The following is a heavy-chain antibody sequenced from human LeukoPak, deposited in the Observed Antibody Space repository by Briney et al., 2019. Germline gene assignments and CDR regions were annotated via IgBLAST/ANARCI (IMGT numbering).Heavy chain of an antibody. CDR3: ARTTRVTPDGRAEYFED. Sequence: SETLSLTCTVSGVSISTSCWSWIRQSPGRGLEWVGYRCDDGRDLYNPSLRSRVSRVTISVDASEKQFSLSLRSVTAADTAMYYCARTTRVTPDGRAEYFEDWGQGTLVIVSS. CDR2: RCDDGRD. V-gene: IGHV4-59*03. CDR1: GVSISTSC. D-gene: IGHD4-11*01. J-gene: IGHJ1*01.